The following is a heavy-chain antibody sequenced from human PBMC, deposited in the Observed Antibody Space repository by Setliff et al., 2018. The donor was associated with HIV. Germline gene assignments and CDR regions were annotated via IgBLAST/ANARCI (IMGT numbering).Heavy chain of an antibody. V-gene: IGHV4-34*01. CDR1: GGSFSGYY. Sequence: SETLSLTCAVYGGSFSGYYWSWIRQSPGKGLEWIGEINQSGSTNYNSSLKSRVIISIDTSKNQFSLKLNTVTAADTALYFCALLEVPLIEGISPALWGQGTLVTVSS. CDR2: INQSGST. CDR3: ALLEVPLIEGISPAL. J-gene: IGHJ4*02. D-gene: IGHD3-22*01.